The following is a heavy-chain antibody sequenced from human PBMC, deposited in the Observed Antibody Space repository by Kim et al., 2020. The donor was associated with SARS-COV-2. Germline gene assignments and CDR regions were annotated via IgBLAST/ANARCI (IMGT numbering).Heavy chain of an antibody. Sequence: GGSLRLSCAVSGSSVRNSYMTWVRQAPGKGLEWVSAIHDAGSTYYADSVKGRFTISRDIPKDTLYLQMNSLRADDTAVYYCSRSTVGAYFDYWGQGSLVSVSS. J-gene: IGHJ4*02. CDR1: GSSVRNSY. D-gene: IGHD1-26*01. CDR3: SRSTVGAYFDY. V-gene: IGHV3-53*01. CDR2: IHDAGST.